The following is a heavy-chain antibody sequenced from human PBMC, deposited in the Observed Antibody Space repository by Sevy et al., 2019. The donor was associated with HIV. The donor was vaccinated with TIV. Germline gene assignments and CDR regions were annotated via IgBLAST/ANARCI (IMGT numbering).Heavy chain of an antibody. CDR1: GFTFSSYS. Sequence: GGSLRLSCAASGFTFSSYSMNWVRQAPGKGLEWVSYISSSSSTIYYADSVKGRFTISRDNAKNSLYLQMNSLRAEDTAVYYCARDPIVGATYYGVDVWGQGTTVTVSS. J-gene: IGHJ6*02. CDR3: ARDPIVGATYYGVDV. V-gene: IGHV3-48*01. CDR2: ISSSSSTI. D-gene: IGHD1-26*01.